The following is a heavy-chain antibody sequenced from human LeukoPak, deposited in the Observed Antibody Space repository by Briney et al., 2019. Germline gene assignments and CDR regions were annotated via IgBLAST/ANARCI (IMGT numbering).Heavy chain of an antibody. CDR3: ARHYASSSGRIYNWFDP. J-gene: IGHJ5*02. V-gene: IGHV4-34*01. CDR2: INHSGST. Sequence: PSETLSLTCAVYGGSFSGYYWSWIRQPPGKGLEWIGEINHSGSTNYNPSLKSRVTISVDTSKNQFSLKLSSVTAADTAVYYCARHYASSSGRIYNWFDPWGQGTLVTVSS. D-gene: IGHD6-19*01. CDR1: GGSFSGYY.